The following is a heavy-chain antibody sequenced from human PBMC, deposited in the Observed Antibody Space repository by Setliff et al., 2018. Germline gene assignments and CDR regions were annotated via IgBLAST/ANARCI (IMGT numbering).Heavy chain of an antibody. CDR2: INGDGTIT. Sequence: GESLKISCGASGFTFSNYWMYWVRQVPGKGLVWVSRINGDGTITHYADSVKGRFTISRDNDKKTLYLQMNSLRGEDTAVYYCVRDVGYTYGFDFWGQGTLVTVSS. CDR1: GFTFSNYW. J-gene: IGHJ4*02. CDR3: VRDVGYTYGFDF. D-gene: IGHD5-18*01. V-gene: IGHV3-74*01.